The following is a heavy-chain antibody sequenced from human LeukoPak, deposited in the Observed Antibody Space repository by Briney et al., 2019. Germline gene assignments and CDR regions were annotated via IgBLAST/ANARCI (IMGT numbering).Heavy chain of an antibody. D-gene: IGHD5-12*01. CDR3: ARERGGTGYDSGLDFDS. CDR1: GYSFTSYW. J-gene: IGHJ4*02. V-gene: IGHV5-51*01. Sequence: GESLKISCKGSGYSFTSYWIGWVRQMPGKGLEWMGIIYPGDSDTRYSPSFQGQVTMSADKSISTAYLQWSSLKASDTAIYYCARERGGTGYDSGLDFDSWGQGTQVTVSS. CDR2: IYPGDSDT.